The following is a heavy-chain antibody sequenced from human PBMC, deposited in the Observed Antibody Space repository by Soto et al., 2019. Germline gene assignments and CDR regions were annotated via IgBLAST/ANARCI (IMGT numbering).Heavy chain of an antibody. CDR3: ARDPGIPTVGATPWYYYYGMDV. D-gene: IGHD1-26*01. V-gene: IGHV1-18*01. CDR1: GYTFTSYG. CDR2: ISAYNGNT. J-gene: IGHJ6*02. Sequence: AASVKVSCKASGYTFTSYGISWVRQAPGQGLEWMGWISAYNGNTNYAQKLQGRVTMTTDTSTRTAYMELRSLRSDDTAVYYCARDPGIPTVGATPWYYYYGMDVWGQGTTVKVSS.